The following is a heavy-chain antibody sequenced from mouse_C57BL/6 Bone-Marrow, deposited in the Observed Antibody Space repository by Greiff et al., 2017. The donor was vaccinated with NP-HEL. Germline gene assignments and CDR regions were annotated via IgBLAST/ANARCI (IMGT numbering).Heavy chain of an antibody. CDR2: INPSSGYT. Sequence: QVQLKQSGAELARPGASVKMSCKASGYTFTSYTMHWVKQRPGQGLEWIGYINPSSGYTKYNQKFKDKATLTADKSSSTAYMQLSSLTSEDSAVYYCARWIYYGNPGDYWGQGTTLTVSS. CDR1: GYTFTSYT. CDR3: ARWIYYGNPGDY. V-gene: IGHV1-4*01. J-gene: IGHJ2*01. D-gene: IGHD2-1*01.